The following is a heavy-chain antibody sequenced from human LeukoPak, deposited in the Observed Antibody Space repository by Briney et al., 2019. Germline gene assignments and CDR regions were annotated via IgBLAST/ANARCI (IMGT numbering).Heavy chain of an antibody. J-gene: IGHJ6*02. Sequence: SETLSLTCTVSGGSISSSSHYWGWIRQPPGKGPEWIGSLYYSGSTYYNPSLKSRVTISVDTSKNQFSLKLSSVTATDTAVYYCARHDCTTTSCLYYYGMDVWGQGTTVTVSS. V-gene: IGHV4-39*01. D-gene: IGHD2-2*01. CDR1: GGSISSSSHY. CDR3: ARHDCTTTSCLYYYGMDV. CDR2: LYYSGST.